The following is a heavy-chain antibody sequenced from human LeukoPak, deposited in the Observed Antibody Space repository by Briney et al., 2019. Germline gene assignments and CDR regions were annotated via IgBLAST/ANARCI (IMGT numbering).Heavy chain of an antibody. J-gene: IGHJ4*02. CDR3: ARDDGGSSSRFDY. D-gene: IGHD3-16*01. CDR2: IYYSGST. CDR1: GGSISSGGYC. V-gene: IGHV4-31*03. Sequence: SETLSLTCTVSGGSISSGGYCWSWIRQHPGKGLEWIGYIYYSGSTYYNPSLKSRVTISVDTSKNQFSLKLSSVTAADTAVYYCARDDGGSSSRFDYWGQGTLVTVSS.